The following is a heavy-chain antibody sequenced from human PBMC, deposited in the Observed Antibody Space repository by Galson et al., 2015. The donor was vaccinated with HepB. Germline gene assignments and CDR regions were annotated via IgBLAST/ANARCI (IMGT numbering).Heavy chain of an antibody. CDR1: GFIFSTYG. CDR2: ISGSGRST. D-gene: IGHD1-1*01. CDR3: AQSTHFDN. Sequence: SLRLSCAASGFIFSTYGMSWVRQAPGKGLEWVSTISGSGRSTFYADSVKGRFTISRDNSKTTVFLQMNSLRADDTAVYFCAQSTHFDNWGQGTLVTVSS. J-gene: IGHJ4*02. V-gene: IGHV3-23*01.